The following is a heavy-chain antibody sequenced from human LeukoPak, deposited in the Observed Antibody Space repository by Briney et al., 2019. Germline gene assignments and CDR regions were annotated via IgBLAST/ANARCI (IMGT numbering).Heavy chain of an antibody. J-gene: IGHJ4*02. D-gene: IGHD6-19*01. Sequence: PSETLSLTCTVSGGSISSYYWSWIRQPAGKGLEWIGRIYTSGSTNYNPSLKSRATMSVDTSKNQFSLKLSSVTAADTAVYYCARMAIRYSSGWYGPYYFDYWGQGTLVTVSS. CDR2: IYTSGST. CDR3: ARMAIRYSSGWYGPYYFDY. V-gene: IGHV4-4*07. CDR1: GGSISSYY.